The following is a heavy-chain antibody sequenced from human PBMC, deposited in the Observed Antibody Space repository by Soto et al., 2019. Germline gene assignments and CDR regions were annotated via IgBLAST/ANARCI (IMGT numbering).Heavy chain of an antibody. D-gene: IGHD3-22*01. Sequence: QVQLQESGPGLVKPSQTLSLTCTVSGGSISSGGYYWSWIRQHPGKGLEWIGYIYYSGSTYYNPSLKSRVTTSVDTSKNQSSLKLSSVTAADTAVYYCARDIHYDSSGAPSPWGLGWFDPWGQGTLVTVSS. CDR2: IYYSGST. CDR1: GGSISSGGYY. V-gene: IGHV4-31*03. J-gene: IGHJ5*02. CDR3: ARDIHYDSSGAPSPWGLGWFDP.